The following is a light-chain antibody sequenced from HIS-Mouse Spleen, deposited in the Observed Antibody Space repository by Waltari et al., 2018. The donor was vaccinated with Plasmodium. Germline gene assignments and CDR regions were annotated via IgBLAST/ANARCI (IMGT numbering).Light chain of an antibody. CDR2: QDS. V-gene: IGLV3-1*01. CDR3: QAWDSSTWV. Sequence: SYELTQPPSVSVSPGQTASITCSGDKLGDKYACWYQQKPGQSPVLVIYQDSKRPSGSPERFSGYKSGNTATLTISGTQAMDEADYYCQAWDSSTWVFGGGTKLTVL. CDR1: KLGDKY. J-gene: IGLJ3*02.